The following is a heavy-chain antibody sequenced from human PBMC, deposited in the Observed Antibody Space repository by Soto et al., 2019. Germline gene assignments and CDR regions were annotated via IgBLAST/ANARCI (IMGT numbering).Heavy chain of an antibody. CDR2: TYYRSKWYN. CDR1: GDSVSSNSAA. Sequence: QVQLQQSGPGLVKPSQTLSLTCAISGDSVSSNSAAWNWIRQSPSRGLEWLGRTYYRSKWYNDYAVSVKSSITINPDTTKNQFSLQLNAVTPEDTAVYYCARDRSSSPWGSIYYYYGMDVWGQGTTVTVSS. D-gene: IGHD6-6*01. V-gene: IGHV6-1*01. CDR3: ARDRSSSPWGSIYYYYGMDV. J-gene: IGHJ6*02.